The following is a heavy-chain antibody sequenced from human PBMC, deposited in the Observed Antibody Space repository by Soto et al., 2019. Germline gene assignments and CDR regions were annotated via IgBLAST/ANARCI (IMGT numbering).Heavy chain of an antibody. CDR1: GFKFSTYA. CDR3: AKAFDASGYTYERAFDY. Sequence: EVQLLESGGGLVQPGGSLRLSCVASGFKFSTYAMAWVRQAPGKGLEWVSSISGRGDGTYQPDFVKGRFTISRDNSRTTLDLQLNGLRAEDTALYYCAKAFDASGYTYERAFDYWGQGTLVTVSS. J-gene: IGHJ4*02. V-gene: IGHV3-23*01. CDR2: ISGRGDGT. D-gene: IGHD3-22*01.